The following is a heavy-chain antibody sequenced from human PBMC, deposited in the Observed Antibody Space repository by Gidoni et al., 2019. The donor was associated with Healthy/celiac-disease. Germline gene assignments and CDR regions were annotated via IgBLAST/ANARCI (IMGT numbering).Heavy chain of an antibody. CDR2: IIPIFGTA. CDR1: GGTFSSYA. J-gene: IGHJ4*02. V-gene: IGHV1-69*01. CDR3: ASRLRWPYTPLDY. D-gene: IGHD4-17*01. Sequence: QVQLVQSGAEVKKPGSSVKVSCKASGGTFSSYAIRWVRQAPGQGLGWMGGIIPIFGTANYAKKFQGRVTITADESTSTAYMELSSLRSEDTAVYYCASRLRWPYTPLDYWGQGTLVTVSS.